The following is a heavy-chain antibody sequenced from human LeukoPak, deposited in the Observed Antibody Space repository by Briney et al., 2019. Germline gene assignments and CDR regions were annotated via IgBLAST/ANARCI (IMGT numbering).Heavy chain of an antibody. J-gene: IGHJ4*02. CDR3: TRTGYVYGFDY. CDR1: GFTFSSYW. V-gene: IGHV3-74*01. Sequence: GGSLRLSCAASGFTFSSYWMHWVRQAPGKGLVWVSRISSDGTTTSYADSVKGRFTISRDNAKNTLYLQMNSLRVEDTAMYYCTRTGYVYGFDYWGQGTLVTVSS. CDR2: ISSDGTTT. D-gene: IGHD5-18*01.